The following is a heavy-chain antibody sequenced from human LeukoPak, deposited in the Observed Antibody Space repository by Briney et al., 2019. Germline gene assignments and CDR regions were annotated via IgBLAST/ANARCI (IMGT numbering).Heavy chain of an antibody. CDR1: GFTFSSYA. V-gene: IGHV3-23*01. J-gene: IGHJ4*02. D-gene: IGHD3-22*01. CDR3: ANSEIGDSSGYSPFDY. CDR2: ISGSGGST. Sequence: GGSLRLSCAASGFTFSSYAMSWVRQAPGKGLEWVSAISGSGGSTYYADSVKGRFTISRDNSKNTLYLQMNSLRAEDTAVYYCANSEIGDSSGYSPFDYWGQGTLVTVSS.